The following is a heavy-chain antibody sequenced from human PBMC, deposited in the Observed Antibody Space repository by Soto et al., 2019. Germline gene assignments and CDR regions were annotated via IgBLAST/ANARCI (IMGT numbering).Heavy chain of an antibody. CDR3: AKDSNIGVTIFGGDFDY. V-gene: IGHV3-23*01. Sequence: GGSLRLSCAASGFTFSSYAMSWVRQAPGKGLEWVSAISGSGGSTYYADSVKGRFTISRDNSKNTLYLQMNSLRAEDTAVYYCAKDSNIGVTIFGGDFDYWGQGTLVTVSS. CDR2: ISGSGGST. J-gene: IGHJ4*02. CDR1: GFTFSSYA. D-gene: IGHD3-3*01.